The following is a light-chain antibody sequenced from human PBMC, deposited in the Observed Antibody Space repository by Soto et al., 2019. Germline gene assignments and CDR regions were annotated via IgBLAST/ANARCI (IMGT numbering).Light chain of an antibody. J-gene: IGKJ4*01. CDR3: QQYDNWHLT. CDR2: DTS. Sequence: EIVMTQSAATLSVSPGVRATLSCRASQSVGSNLAWYQHKPGQAPRLLIYDTSPMDTGIPASFSGRGSGTDFTLTMSSLESEDFADYYCQQYDNWHLTFGGGTTVAIK. CDR1: QSVGSN. V-gene: IGKV3-15*01.